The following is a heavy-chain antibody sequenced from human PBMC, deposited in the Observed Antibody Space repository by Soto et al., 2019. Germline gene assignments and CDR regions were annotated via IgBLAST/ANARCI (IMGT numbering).Heavy chain of an antibody. Sequence: QVQLQESGPELVKPSETLSLTCTVSGGSISSYYWSWIRQPPGKGLEWIGYIYYSGSTNYNPSLKXXVTISVDTSKNQFSLKLSSVTAADTAVYYCAGGPTWYYYAAGGQGTLVTVSS. V-gene: IGHV4-59*01. CDR3: AGGPTWYYYAA. J-gene: IGHJ4*02. CDR1: GGSISSYY. D-gene: IGHD3-10*01. CDR2: IYYSGST.